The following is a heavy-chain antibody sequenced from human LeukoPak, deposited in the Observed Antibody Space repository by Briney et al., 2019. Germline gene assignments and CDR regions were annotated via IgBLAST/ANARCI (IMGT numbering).Heavy chain of an antibody. CDR2: INTDGCST. CDR3: ATHLLRFLEWLKPDY. Sequence: PGGSLRLSCAASGFTFSSYWMHWVRQAPGKGLVWVSRINTDGCSTSYADSVKGRFTISRDNAKNTLYLQMNSLRAEDTAVYYCATHLLRFLEWLKPDYWGQGTLVTVSS. CDR1: GFTFSSYW. J-gene: IGHJ4*02. D-gene: IGHD3-3*01. V-gene: IGHV3-74*01.